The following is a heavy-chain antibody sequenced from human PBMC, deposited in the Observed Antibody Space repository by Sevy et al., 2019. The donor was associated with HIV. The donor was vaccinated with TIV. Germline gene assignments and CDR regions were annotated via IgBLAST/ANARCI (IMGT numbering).Heavy chain of an antibody. CDR3: ARGDDFSDRSAKRNVNY. CDR2: IWNDGSNK. V-gene: IGHV3-33*01. D-gene: IGHD3-22*01. CDR1: GFTFSNYG. Sequence: GGSLRLSCAASGFTFSNYGMHWVRQAPGKGLEWVAVIWNDGSNKYYADSVKGLFTISRDNSKNTLYLQMNSLRVEDTAGNICARGDDFSDRSAKRNVNYRGQGSLVTDSS. J-gene: IGHJ4*02.